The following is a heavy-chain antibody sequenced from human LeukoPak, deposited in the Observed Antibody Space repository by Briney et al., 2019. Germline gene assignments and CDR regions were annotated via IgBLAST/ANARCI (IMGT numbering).Heavy chain of an antibody. V-gene: IGHV3-33*01. CDR2: IWYDGSNK. CDR3: TRAGQGSVLDY. D-gene: IGHD2-15*01. J-gene: IGHJ4*02. Sequence: GGSLRLSCAASGFTFRSFGFHWVRPAPGKGLEWVAVIWYDGSNKYYADSVKGRFTFSRDNSKNTVYLEMNSLRAEDTAVYYCTRAGQGSVLDYWGQGTLVTVSS. CDR1: GFTFRSFG.